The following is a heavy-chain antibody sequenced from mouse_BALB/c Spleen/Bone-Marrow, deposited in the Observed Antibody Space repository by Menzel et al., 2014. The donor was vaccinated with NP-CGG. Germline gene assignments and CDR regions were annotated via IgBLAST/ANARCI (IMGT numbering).Heavy chain of an antibody. CDR1: GFDFSRYW. V-gene: IGHV4-1*02. D-gene: IGHD1-1*01. CDR2: INPDSSTI. CDR3: ARLSYYGRFAY. J-gene: IGHJ3*01. Sequence: EVQRVESGGGLVQPGGSLKLSCAASGFDFSRYWMSWVRQAPGKGLEWIGEINPDSSTINYAPSLKDKFILSRDNAKNTLYLQRSKVRSDDTALYYCARLSYYGRFAYWGQGTLVTVSA.